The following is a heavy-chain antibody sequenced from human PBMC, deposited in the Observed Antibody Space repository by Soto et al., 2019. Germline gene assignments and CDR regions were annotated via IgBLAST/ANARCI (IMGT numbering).Heavy chain of an antibody. D-gene: IGHD3-9*01. Sequence: EVQLLESGGGLVQPGGSLRLSCAASGFTFSSYAMSWVRQAPGKGLEWVSAISGSGGSTYYADSVRGRFTISRDNSKNTLYLQMNSLRAEDTDVYYCAKSRGDILTGYYISNWFDPWGQGTLVTVSS. CDR1: GFTFSSYA. CDR3: AKSRGDILTGYYISNWFDP. V-gene: IGHV3-23*01. J-gene: IGHJ5*02. CDR2: ISGSGGST.